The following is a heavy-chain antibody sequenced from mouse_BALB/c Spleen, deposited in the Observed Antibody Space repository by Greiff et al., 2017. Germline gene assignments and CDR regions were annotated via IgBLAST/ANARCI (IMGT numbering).Heavy chain of an antibody. CDR2: ISSGGST. CDR1: GFTFSSYA. J-gene: IGHJ3*01. Sequence: DVKLVESGGGLVKPGGSLKLSCAASGFTFSSYAMSWVRQTPEKRLEWVASISSGGSTYYPDSVKGRFTISRDNARNILYLQMSSLRSEDTAMYYCAVIYYDYPWFAYWGQGTLVTVSA. D-gene: IGHD2-4*01. V-gene: IGHV5-6-5*01. CDR3: AVIYYDYPWFAY.